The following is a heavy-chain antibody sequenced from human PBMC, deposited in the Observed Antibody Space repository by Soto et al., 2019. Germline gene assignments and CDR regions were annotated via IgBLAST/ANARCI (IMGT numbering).Heavy chain of an antibody. CDR1: GYTFTSYG. Sequence: QVQLVQSGAEVKKPGASVKVSCKASGYTFTSYGISWVRQAPGQGLEWMGWISAYNGNTNYAQKLRGRVTMTTDTSTSPAYIELRSLRSDATAVYYCARATPPYCSGGSCYSLPPPPPFDYWGHGTLVTVSS. CDR2: ISAYNGNT. J-gene: IGHJ4*01. D-gene: IGHD2-15*01. CDR3: ARATPPYCSGGSCYSLPPPPPFDY. V-gene: IGHV1-18*01.